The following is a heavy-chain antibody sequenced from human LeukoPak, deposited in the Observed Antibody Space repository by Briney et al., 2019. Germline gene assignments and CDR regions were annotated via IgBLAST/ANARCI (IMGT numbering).Heavy chain of an antibody. CDR2: IYYSGST. D-gene: IGHD5-12*01. V-gene: IGHV4-39*01. Sequence: PSETLSLTCTVSGGSISSSSYYWGWIRQPPGEGLEWIGSIYYSGSTYYNPSLKSRVTISVDTSKNQFSLKLSSVTAADTAVYYCARRGEDWFDPWGQGTLVTVSS. J-gene: IGHJ5*02. CDR1: GGSISSSSYY. CDR3: ARRGEDWFDP.